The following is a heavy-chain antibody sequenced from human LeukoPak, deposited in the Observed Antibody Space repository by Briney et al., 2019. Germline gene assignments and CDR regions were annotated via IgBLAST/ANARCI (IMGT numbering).Heavy chain of an antibody. D-gene: IGHD5-18*01. Sequence: PGGSLRLSCAASGFTVSSNYMSWVRQAPGKGLEWVSVIYSGGSTYYADSVKGRSTISRNNSKNTLYLQMNSLRAEDTAVYYCARSSGYSYGYEKFDYWGQGILVAVSS. CDR3: ARSSGYSYGYEKFDY. CDR2: IYSGGST. V-gene: IGHV3-53*01. J-gene: IGHJ4*02. CDR1: GFTVSSNY.